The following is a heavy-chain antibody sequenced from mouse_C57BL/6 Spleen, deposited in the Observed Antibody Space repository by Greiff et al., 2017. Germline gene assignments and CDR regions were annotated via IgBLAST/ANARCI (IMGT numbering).Heavy chain of an antibody. V-gene: IGHV5-17*01. CDR2: ISSGSSTI. Sequence: EVKLMESGGGLVKPGGSLKLSCAASGFTFSDYGMHWVRQAPEKGLEWVAYISSGSSTIYYADTVKGRFTISRDNAKNTLFLQMTSLRSEDTAMYYCARAFYYYGSSYRYAMDYWGQGTSVTVSS. CDR3: ARAFYYYGSSYRYAMDY. J-gene: IGHJ4*01. D-gene: IGHD1-1*01. CDR1: GFTFSDYG.